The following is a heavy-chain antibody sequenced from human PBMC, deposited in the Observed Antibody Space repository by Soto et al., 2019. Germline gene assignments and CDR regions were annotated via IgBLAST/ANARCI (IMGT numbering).Heavy chain of an antibody. CDR2: ISAYNGNT. D-gene: IGHD6-6*01. CDR1: GYTFTSYG. V-gene: IGHV1-18*01. Sequence: ASVKVSCKASGYTFTSYGISWVRQAPGQGLEWMGWISAYNGNTSYAQKLQGRVTMTTDTSTSTAYMELRSLRSDDTAVYYCARGSSSSGLNWFDPWGQGTLVTVSS. CDR3: ARGSSSSGLNWFDP. J-gene: IGHJ5*02.